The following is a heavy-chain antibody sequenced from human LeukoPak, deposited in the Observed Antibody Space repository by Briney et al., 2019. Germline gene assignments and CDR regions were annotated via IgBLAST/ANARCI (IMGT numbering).Heavy chain of an antibody. CDR1: GYSFTTYW. Sequence: GEPLKISCKGSGYSFTTYWIGWVRQMPGKGLGWMGIIYPGDSDTRYSPSFQGQVTISADKSISTAYLQWSSLRASDTARYYCARRVYSSSWEKFDYWGQGTLVTVSS. CDR2: IYPGDSDT. V-gene: IGHV5-51*01. D-gene: IGHD6-13*01. J-gene: IGHJ4*02. CDR3: ARRVYSSSWEKFDY.